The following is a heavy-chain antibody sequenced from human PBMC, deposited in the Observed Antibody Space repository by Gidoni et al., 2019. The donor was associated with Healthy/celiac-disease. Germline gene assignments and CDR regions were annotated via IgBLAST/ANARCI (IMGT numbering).Heavy chain of an antibody. Sequence: QVQLQPWGAGLLKPSETLSLTCAVYGGSFSGYYWSWNRQPPGKGLEWIGEINHSGSTNYNPSLKSRVTISVDTSKNQFSLKLSSVTAADTAVYYCARGVTVGITFGGPSPNWFDPWGQGTLVTVSS. J-gene: IGHJ5*02. V-gene: IGHV4-34*01. D-gene: IGHD3-16*01. CDR1: GGSFSGYY. CDR2: INHSGST. CDR3: ARGVTVGITFGGPSPNWFDP.